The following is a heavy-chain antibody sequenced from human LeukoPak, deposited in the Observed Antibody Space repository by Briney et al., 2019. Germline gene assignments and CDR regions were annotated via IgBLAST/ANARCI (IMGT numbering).Heavy chain of an antibody. CDR1: GGTFSSYA. CDR3: ARAKAQITLGYCSGGSCYSNWLDP. D-gene: IGHD2-15*01. J-gene: IGHJ5*02. CDR2: IIPIFGTA. V-gene: IGHV1-69*13. Sequence: SVKVSCKASGGTFSSYAISWVRQAPGQGLEWMGGIIPIFGTANYAQKFRGRVTITADESTSTAYMELSSLRSEDTAVYYCARAKAQITLGYCSGGSCYSNWLDPWGQGTLVTVSS.